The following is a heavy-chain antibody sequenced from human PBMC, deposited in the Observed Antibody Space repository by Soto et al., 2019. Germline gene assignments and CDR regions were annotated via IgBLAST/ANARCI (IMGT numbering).Heavy chain of an antibody. CDR3: ARAEGGSYYHYYYYGMDV. CDR2: IIPIFGTA. V-gene: IGHV1-69*13. CDR1: GGTFSSYT. D-gene: IGHD1-26*01. Sequence: SVKVSCKASGGTFSSYTISWVRQAPGQGLEWMGGIIPIFGTANYAQKFQGRVTITADESTSTAYMELSSLRSEDTAVYYCARAEGGSYYHYYYYGMDVWGQGTTVTVSS. J-gene: IGHJ6*02.